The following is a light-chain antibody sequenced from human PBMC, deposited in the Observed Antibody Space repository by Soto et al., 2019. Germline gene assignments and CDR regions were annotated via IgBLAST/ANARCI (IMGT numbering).Light chain of an antibody. CDR3: QQSYSLSPIT. V-gene: IGKV1-39*01. CDR1: ETISTF. Sequence: DIQMTQSPSSLSASVGDRVTLTCXVSETISTFLNWYQHKPGRAPKFLIYAASRLQSGVPSRFSGSGSGTDFTLTINGLQPEDFASYYCQQSYSLSPITFGQGTRLEIK. CDR2: AAS. J-gene: IGKJ5*01.